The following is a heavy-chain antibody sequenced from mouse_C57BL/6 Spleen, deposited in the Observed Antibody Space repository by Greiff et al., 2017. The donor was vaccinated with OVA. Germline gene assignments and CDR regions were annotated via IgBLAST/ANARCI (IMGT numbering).Heavy chain of an antibody. Sequence: VQLQQPGAELVKPGASVKMSCKASGYTFTSYWITWVKQRPGQGLEWIGDIYPGSGSTNYNEKFKSKAALTVDTSSSTAYMQLSSLTSEDSAVYYCARDGYDDAMDYWGQGTSVTVSS. CDR1: GYTFTSYW. V-gene: IGHV1-55*01. D-gene: IGHD2-2*01. J-gene: IGHJ4*01. CDR3: ARDGYDDAMDY. CDR2: IYPGSGST.